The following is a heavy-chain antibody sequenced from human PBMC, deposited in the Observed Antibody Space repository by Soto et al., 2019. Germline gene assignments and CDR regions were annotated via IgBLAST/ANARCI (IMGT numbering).Heavy chain of an antibody. D-gene: IGHD6-19*01. V-gene: IGHV4-34*01. CDR1: GGSFSGYD. CDR2: INHSGST. J-gene: IGHJ1*01. Sequence: PSETLSLTCAVYGGSFSGYDWSWIRQPPGKGLEWIGEINHSGSTNYNPSLKSRVTISVDTSKNQFSLKLSSVTAEDTAVYYCARDRIAVAGNPEYFQHWGQGTQVTVSS. CDR3: ARDRIAVAGNPEYFQH.